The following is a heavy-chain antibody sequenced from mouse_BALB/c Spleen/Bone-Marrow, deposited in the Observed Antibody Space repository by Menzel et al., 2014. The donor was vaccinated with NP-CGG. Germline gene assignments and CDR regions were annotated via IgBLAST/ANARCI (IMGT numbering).Heavy chain of an antibody. V-gene: IGHV1S81*02. CDR3: TSPQLGRDY. J-gene: IGHJ2*01. Sequence: VESGASVKLSRKASGYTFTSYWMYWVKRRPGQGLEWIGEINPSNGRTDYNEKFKTKATLTVDSSSSTAYMQLSSLTSEDSAVYYCTSPQLGRDYWGQGTTLTVSS. CDR2: INPSNGRT. D-gene: IGHD4-1*02. CDR1: GYTFTSYW.